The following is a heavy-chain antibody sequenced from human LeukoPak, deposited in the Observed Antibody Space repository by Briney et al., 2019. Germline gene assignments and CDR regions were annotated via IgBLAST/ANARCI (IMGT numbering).Heavy chain of an antibody. V-gene: IGHV3-23*01. CDR1: GFIFSSHS. CDR2: ISGSGGTT. CDR3: AKGKGSSGWYGLDS. D-gene: IGHD6-19*01. Sequence: GGSLRLSYAASGFIFSSHSMNWVRQAPGKGLEWVSAISGSGGTTYYADSVKGRFTISRDNSKNTLSLQMNSLRVEDTAVYLCAKGKGSSGWYGLDSWGQGTLVTVSS. J-gene: IGHJ4*02.